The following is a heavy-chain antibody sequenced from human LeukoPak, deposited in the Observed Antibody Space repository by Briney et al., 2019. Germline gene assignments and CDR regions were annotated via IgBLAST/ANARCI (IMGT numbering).Heavy chain of an antibody. J-gene: IGHJ4*02. CDR3: ARHIGYSAWNPDY. CDR2: IYPYDSET. D-gene: IGHD5-18*01. V-gene: IGHV5-51*01. CDR1: GYSFTGFW. Sequence: GESLKISCKASGYSFTGFWIGGARRFAGKGLEGIRIIYPYDSETRDSPSFEGQVTISADRSISSAYLQWSSLKASDTAMYYCARHIGYSAWNPDYWGQGTLVTVSS.